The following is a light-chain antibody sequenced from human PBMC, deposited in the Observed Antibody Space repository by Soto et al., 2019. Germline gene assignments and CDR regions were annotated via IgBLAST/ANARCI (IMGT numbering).Light chain of an antibody. CDR2: EDN. V-gene: IGLV1-47*01. CDR3: GSWDGSLSGYV. Sequence: QSVLTQPPSASGTPGQRVTISCSGSSSNIGSNYVSWYQQLPGTAPKLLIYEDNKRPSGVPDRFSGSKSGTSATLGITGLQTGDEADYYCGSWDGSLSGYVFGRGTKVTVL. J-gene: IGLJ1*01. CDR1: SSNIGSNY.